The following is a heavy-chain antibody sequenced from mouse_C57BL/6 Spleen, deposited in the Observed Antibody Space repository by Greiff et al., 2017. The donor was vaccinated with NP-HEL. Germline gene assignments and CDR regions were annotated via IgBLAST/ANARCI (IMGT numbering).Heavy chain of an antibody. CDR1: GYSFTGYY. CDR2: INPSTGGT. D-gene: IGHD1-1*01. CDR3: ARRGLLPRYYFDY. Sequence: LKQSGPELVKPGASVKISCKASGYSFTGYYMNWVKQSPEKSLEWIGEINPSTGGTTYNQKFKAKATLTVDKSSSTAYMQLKSLTSEDSAVYYCARRGLLPRYYFDYWGQGTTLTVSS. J-gene: IGHJ2*01. V-gene: IGHV1-42*01.